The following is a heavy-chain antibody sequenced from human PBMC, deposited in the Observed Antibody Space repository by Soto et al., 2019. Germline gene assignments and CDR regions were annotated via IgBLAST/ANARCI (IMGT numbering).Heavy chain of an antibody. CDR3: AKRGSGSYYDY. CDR2: ISGSGGST. D-gene: IGHD3-10*01. CDR1: GFTFSSYA. Sequence: EVQLLESGGGLVQPGGSLRLSCAASGFTFSSYARRWVRQAPGKGLEWVSAISGSGGSTYYADSVKGRFTISRDNSKNTLYLQMNSLRAEDTVVYYCAKRGSGSYYDYWGQGTLVTVSS. V-gene: IGHV3-23*01. J-gene: IGHJ4*02.